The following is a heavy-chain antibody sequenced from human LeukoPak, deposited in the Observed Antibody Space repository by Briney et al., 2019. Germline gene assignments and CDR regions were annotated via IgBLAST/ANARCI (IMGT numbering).Heavy chain of an antibody. J-gene: IGHJ4*02. CDR3: AKRSVYCSLISCSHLFDS. CDR1: GFTFRSHA. V-gene: IGHV3-23*01. CDR2: ISCSGDIT. Sequence: GTSLRLSCVASGFTFRSHAMSWVRQAPGKGLEWVSSISCSGDITDYADSVKGRFTISRDNSKNTLYLQMTSLRAEDTAVYYCAKRSVYCSLISCSHLFDSWGQGTLVTVSS. D-gene: IGHD2-2*01.